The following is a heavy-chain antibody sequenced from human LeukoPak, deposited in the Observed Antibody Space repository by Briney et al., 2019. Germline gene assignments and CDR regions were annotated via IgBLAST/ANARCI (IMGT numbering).Heavy chain of an antibody. CDR1: GGSISNYY. J-gene: IGHJ5*02. Sequence: SETLSLTCTLSGGSISNYYWSWVRQPPGKGLEWIGYIYYTGSTNYNSALKSRVTTSVDTSKNQFSLKLTSVTAADTAVYYCVRGGHWFDPWGQGTLVSVSS. CDR3: VRGGHWFDP. CDR2: IYYTGST. V-gene: IGHV4-59*01.